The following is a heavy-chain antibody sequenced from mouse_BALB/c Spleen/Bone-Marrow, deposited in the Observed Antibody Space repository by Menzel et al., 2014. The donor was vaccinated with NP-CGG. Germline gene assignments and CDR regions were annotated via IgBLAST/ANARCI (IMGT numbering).Heavy chain of an antibody. J-gene: IGHJ4*01. CDR2: IDPANGNT. D-gene: IGHD2-3*01. CDR1: GFNIKDTY. V-gene: IGHV14-3*02. Sequence: EVQLQESGAELVKPGASVKLSCTASGFNIKDTYMHWVKQRPEQGLEWIGRIDPANGNTKYDPKFQGKATLTVDTSSNTASLQLSSLTSEDAAVYYYARRLLQYYYAMDYWGQGTSVTVSS. CDR3: ARRLLQYYYAMDY.